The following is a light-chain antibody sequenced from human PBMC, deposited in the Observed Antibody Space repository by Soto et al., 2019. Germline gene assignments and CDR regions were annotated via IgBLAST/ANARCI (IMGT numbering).Light chain of an antibody. CDR3: QQRSSWAS. J-gene: IGKJ3*01. Sequence: IVLTQSPVILSLSPGARANLSCRASQSVSSFIAWYHQKPGQAPRLLIYDAFNRASGIPDRFSGSGSGTDFTLTISSLATEDFAVYYCQQRSSWASFGPGTKVDVK. CDR1: QSVSSF. V-gene: IGKV3-11*01. CDR2: DAF.